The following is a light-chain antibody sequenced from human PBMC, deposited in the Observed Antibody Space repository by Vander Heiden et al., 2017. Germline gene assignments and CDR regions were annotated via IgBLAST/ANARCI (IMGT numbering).Light chain of an antibody. J-gene: IGLJ2*01. CDR1: SSNIGAGYD. V-gene: IGLV1-40*01. CDR3: QSYDSSLSGYVV. Sequence: QSVLTQPPSVSGAPGQRVTISCTWSSSNIGAGYDVHWYQQLPGTAPKLLIYGNSNRPSGVPDRFSGSKSGTSASLAITGLQAEDEADYYCQSYDSSLSGYVVFGGGTKLT. CDR2: GNS.